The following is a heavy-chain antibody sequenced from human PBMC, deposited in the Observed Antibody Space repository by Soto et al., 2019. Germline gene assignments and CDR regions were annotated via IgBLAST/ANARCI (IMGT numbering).Heavy chain of an antibody. V-gene: IGHV2-5*02. Sequence: QITLKESCPTLVKPTQTLTLTCTFSGFSLSTSVVGVGWIRQPPGKALEWLALIYWDDDKRYSPSLKSRLTITKDTSKNQVVLTITNMDPVETATYYCAHRSTKRYFDLWGRGTLVTVYS. J-gene: IGHJ2*01. CDR1: GFSLSTSVVG. CDR2: IYWDDDK. CDR3: AHRSTKRYFDL. D-gene: IGHD2-8*01.